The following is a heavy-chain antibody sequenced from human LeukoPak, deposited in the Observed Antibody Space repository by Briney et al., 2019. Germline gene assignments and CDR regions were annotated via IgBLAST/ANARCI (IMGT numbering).Heavy chain of an antibody. Sequence: GGSLRLSCAASGFTVSSNYMSWVRQAPGKGLEGVSVIYSGGSTYYADSVTGRFTISRDNSKNTLYLQMNSLRAEDTAVYYCAREAIVGATTEYYFDYWGQGTLVTVSS. CDR3: AREAIVGATTEYYFDY. V-gene: IGHV3-53*01. CDR1: GFTVSSNY. J-gene: IGHJ4*02. CDR2: IYSGGST. D-gene: IGHD1-26*01.